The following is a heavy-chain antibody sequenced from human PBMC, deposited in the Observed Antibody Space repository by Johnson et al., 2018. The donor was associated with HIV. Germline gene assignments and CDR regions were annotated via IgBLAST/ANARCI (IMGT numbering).Heavy chain of an antibody. V-gene: IGHV3-30*02. CDR1: GFTFSSYG. CDR3: AKARGYDPVDAFDI. D-gene: IGHD5-12*01. Sequence: QVQLVESGGGVVQPGGSLRLSCAASGFTFSSYGMHWVRQAPGKGLEWVAFIRYDGSNKYYADSVKGRFTISRDNSKNTLYLQRNSLRAEDTAVYYCAKARGYDPVDAFDIWGRVTMVTVSS. J-gene: IGHJ3*02. CDR2: IRYDGSNK.